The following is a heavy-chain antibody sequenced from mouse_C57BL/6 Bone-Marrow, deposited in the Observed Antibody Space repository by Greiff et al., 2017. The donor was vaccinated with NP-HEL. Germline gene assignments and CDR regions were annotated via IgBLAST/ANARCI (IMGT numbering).Heavy chain of an antibody. J-gene: IGHJ3*01. D-gene: IGHD3-2*02. V-gene: IGHV1-18*01. CDR3: ARKTAQASFAY. Sequence: EVKVVESGPELVKPGASVKIPCKASGYTFTDYNMDWVKQSHGKSLEWIGDINPNNGGTIYNQKFKGKATLTVDKSSSTAYMELRSLTSEDTAVYYCARKTAQASFAYWGQGTLVTVSA. CDR2: INPNNGGT. CDR1: GYTFTDYN.